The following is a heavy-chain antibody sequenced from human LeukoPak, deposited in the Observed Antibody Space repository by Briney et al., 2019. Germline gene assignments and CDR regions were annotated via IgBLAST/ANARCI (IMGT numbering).Heavy chain of an antibody. CDR2: ISSSSSYI. CDR1: GFTFSSYS. Sequence: PGGSLRLSCAASGFTFSSYSMNWVRQAPGKGLEWVSYISSSSSYIYYADSEKGRFTISRDNAKNSLYLQMNSLRAEDTAVYYCARDENTIFGVVYEYNWFDPWGQGTLVTVSS. CDR3: ARDENTIFGVVYEYNWFDP. V-gene: IGHV3-21*01. D-gene: IGHD3-3*01. J-gene: IGHJ5*02.